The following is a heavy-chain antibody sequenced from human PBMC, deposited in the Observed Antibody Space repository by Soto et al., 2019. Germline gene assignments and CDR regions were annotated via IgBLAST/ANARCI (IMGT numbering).Heavy chain of an antibody. CDR1: GGSISSGGYS. CDR3: ARVPAF. V-gene: IGHV4-30-2*01. J-gene: IGHJ4*02. Sequence: QLQLQESGSGLVKPSQTLSLTCAVSGGSISSGGYSWSWIRQPPGKGLEWIGYIYHSGSTYYNPSLEGRVTMSVDRARNQFSQKLSSATAADTSVYYCARVPAFWGQGTLVTVSS. CDR2: IYHSGST.